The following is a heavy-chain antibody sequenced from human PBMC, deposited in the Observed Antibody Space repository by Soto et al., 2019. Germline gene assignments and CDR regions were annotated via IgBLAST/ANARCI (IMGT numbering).Heavy chain of an antibody. CDR2: ISYDGSNK. CDR1: GFTFSSYG. CDR3: AKDRHSSSGTYYYYYGMDV. J-gene: IGHJ6*02. V-gene: IGHV3-30*18. D-gene: IGHD6-6*01. Sequence: GGSLRLSCAASGFTFSSYGMHWVRQAPGKGLEWVAVISYDGSNKYYADSVKGRFTISRDNSKNTLYLQMNSLRAEDTAVYYCAKDRHSSSGTYYYYYGMDVWGQGTTVTVSS.